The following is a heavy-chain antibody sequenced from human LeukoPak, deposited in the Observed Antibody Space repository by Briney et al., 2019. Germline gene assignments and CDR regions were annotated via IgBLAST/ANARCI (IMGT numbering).Heavy chain of an antibody. J-gene: IGHJ3*02. Sequence: ASVKVSCKASGYTFTSYGISWVRQAPGQGLEWMGWISAYNGNTNYAQKLQGRVTMTTDTSTSTAYMELSSLRSEDTAMYYCAMYYYDTSGPYVGAFDIWGQGTMVTASS. CDR3: AMYYYDTSGPYVGAFDI. CDR2: ISAYNGNT. V-gene: IGHV1-18*01. D-gene: IGHD3-22*01. CDR1: GYTFTSYG.